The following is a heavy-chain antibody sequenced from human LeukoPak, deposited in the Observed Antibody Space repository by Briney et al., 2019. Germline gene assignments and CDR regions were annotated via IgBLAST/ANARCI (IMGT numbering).Heavy chain of an antibody. J-gene: IGHJ6*02. CDR3: ARVNYYYGSGSYSYYYGMDV. D-gene: IGHD3-10*01. CDR2: INPNSGGT. Sequence: GASVKVSCRASGYTFTGCYMHWVRQAPGQGLEWMGWINPNSGGTGCAQKFQGRVTVARDTFIGTAYMELSRLRSDDTAVYYCARVNYYYGSGSYSYYYGMDVWGQGTTVTVSS. CDR1: GYTFTGCY. V-gene: IGHV1-2*02.